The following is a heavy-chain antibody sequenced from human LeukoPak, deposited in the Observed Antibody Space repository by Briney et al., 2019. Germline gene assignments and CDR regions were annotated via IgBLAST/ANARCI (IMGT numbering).Heavy chain of an antibody. Sequence: PSETLSLTCTVSGGSISSYYWSWIRQPPGKGLEWIAYIYHTGSTNYNPSLKSRVTISVDTSKNQFSLKLSSVTAADTAVYYCARHPEAFDIVVVPAAKFDPWGQGTLVTVSS. V-gene: IGHV4-59*08. CDR3: ARHPEAFDIVVVPAAKFDP. D-gene: IGHD2-2*01. CDR2: IYHTGST. J-gene: IGHJ5*02. CDR1: GGSISSYY.